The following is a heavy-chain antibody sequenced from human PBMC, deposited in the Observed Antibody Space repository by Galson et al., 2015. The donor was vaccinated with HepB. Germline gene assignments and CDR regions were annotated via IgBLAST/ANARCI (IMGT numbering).Heavy chain of an antibody. D-gene: IGHD6-19*01. J-gene: IGHJ3*02. Sequence: SVKVSCKASGYTFTSYGISWVRQAPGQGLEWMGWISAYNGNTNYAQKLQGRVTMTTDTSTSTAYMELRSLRSDDTAVYYCARDPSIAVAGPWAFDIWGQGTMVTVSS. CDR2: ISAYNGNT. V-gene: IGHV1-18*01. CDR3: ARDPSIAVAGPWAFDI. CDR1: GYTFTSYG.